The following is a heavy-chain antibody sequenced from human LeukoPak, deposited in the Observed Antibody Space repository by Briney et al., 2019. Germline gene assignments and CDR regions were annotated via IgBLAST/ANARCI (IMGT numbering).Heavy chain of an antibody. Sequence: GGSLRLSCTASGFTFSGYSMNWIRQAPGKGLEWVSAISAGGGSTYFTDSVRGRFTISRDNSKNTLYLQMNSLRAEDTGVYYCAKGVRQQLVRTYYFDYWGQGTLVTVSS. V-gene: IGHV3-23*01. CDR2: ISAGGGST. CDR3: AKGVRQQLVRTYYFDY. J-gene: IGHJ4*02. CDR1: GFTFSGYS. D-gene: IGHD6-6*01.